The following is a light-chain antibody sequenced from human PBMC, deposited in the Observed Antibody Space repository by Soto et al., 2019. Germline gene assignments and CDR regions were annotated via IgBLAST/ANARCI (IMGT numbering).Light chain of an antibody. CDR2: DAY. Sequence: EVVLTQSPDTLSLSPGETATLSCRASQTVDRYVAWYQQKVGQAPRLLIYDAYTRATGVGARFTGSGSATDFSLKINRMEAEDVAVYDGKQRDHWPSTFGPRTKVDI. CDR3: KQRDHWPST. J-gene: IGKJ2*02. V-gene: IGKV3-11*01. CDR1: QTVDRY.